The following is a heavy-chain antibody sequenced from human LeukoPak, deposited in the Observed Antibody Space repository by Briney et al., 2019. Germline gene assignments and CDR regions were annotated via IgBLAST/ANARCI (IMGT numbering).Heavy chain of an antibody. D-gene: IGHD3-3*01. J-gene: IGHJ4*02. CDR2: ISSSSNYI. CDR1: GFTLSSYS. V-gene: IGHV3-21*01. Sequence: GGSLRLSCAASGFTLSSYSMNWVRQAPGKGLEWVSSISSSSNYIYYADSVKGRFTISRDNAKNSLYLQMNSLRAEDTAVYYCARDRGYDFWSGLFDYWGQGTLVTVSS. CDR3: ARDRGYDFWSGLFDY.